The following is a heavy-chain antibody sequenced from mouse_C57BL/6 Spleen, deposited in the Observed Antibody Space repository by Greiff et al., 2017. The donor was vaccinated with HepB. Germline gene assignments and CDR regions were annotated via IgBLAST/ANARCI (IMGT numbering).Heavy chain of an antibody. D-gene: IGHD1-1*01. J-gene: IGHJ1*03. Sequence: VKLMESGPELVKPGASVKISCKASGYAFSSSWMNWVKQRPGKGLEWIGRIYPGDGDTNYNGKFKGKATLTADKSSSTAYMQLSSLTSEDSAVYFCARDYYGSSYVDVWGTGTTVTVSS. V-gene: IGHV1-82*01. CDR2: IYPGDGDT. CDR1: GYAFSSSW. CDR3: ARDYYGSSYVDV.